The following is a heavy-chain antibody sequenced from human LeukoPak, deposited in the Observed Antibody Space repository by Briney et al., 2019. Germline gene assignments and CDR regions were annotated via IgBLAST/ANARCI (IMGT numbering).Heavy chain of an antibody. V-gene: IGHV3-21*01. D-gene: IGHD6-19*01. Sequence: GGSLRLSCAASGFTFSSYTMNWVRQAPGKGLEWVSSISSSSSYIYYADSVKGRFTISRDNAKNSLYLQMNSLRVEDTAVYYCARAPTFSGWFDYWGQGTLVTVSS. CDR2: ISSSSSYI. CDR1: GFTFSSYT. J-gene: IGHJ4*02. CDR3: ARAPTFSGWFDY.